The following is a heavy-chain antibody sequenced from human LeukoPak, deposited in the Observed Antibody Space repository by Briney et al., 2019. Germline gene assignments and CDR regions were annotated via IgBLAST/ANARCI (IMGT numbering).Heavy chain of an antibody. Sequence: GGSLRLSCAASGFTFSNYWMHWVRQDPGKGLVWVSFINPDGSTTNYADSVKGRFTISRDNSKNTLYLQMNRLRAEDTAVYYCAKDFSVYYYDSRVLDYWGQGTLVTVSS. CDR1: GFTFSNYW. CDR2: INPDGSTT. V-gene: IGHV3-74*01. J-gene: IGHJ4*02. D-gene: IGHD3-22*01. CDR3: AKDFSVYYYDSRVLDY.